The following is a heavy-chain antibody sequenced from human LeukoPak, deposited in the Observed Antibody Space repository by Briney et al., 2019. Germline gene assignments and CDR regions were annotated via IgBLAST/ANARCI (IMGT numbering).Heavy chain of an antibody. CDR3: ARLDLTGTVTNRSYYYYYMDV. CDR2: IYPGDSDT. D-gene: IGHD4-17*01. J-gene: IGHJ6*03. CDR1: GYSFTSYW. Sequence: GESLKISCKGSGYSFTSYWIGWVRQMPGKGLDWMGIIYPGDSDTRYSPSIQGQVTISADKSISTAYLQWSSLKASDTAIYYCARLDLTGTVTNRSYYYYYMDVWGKGTTVTVSS. V-gene: IGHV5-51*01.